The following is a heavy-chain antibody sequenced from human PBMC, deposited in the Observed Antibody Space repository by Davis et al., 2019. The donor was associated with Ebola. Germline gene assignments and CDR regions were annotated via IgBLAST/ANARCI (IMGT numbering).Heavy chain of an antibody. D-gene: IGHD1-26*01. J-gene: IGHJ4*02. V-gene: IGHV1-18*01. Sequence: ASVKVSCKASGYTFSSYGISWVRQAPGQGLEWMGWISAYNGNTNYAQKLQGSVTMTTDTSTRTAYMELRSLRSDDTAVYYCARGGEWELLFVFDYWGQGTLVTVSS. CDR1: GYTFSSYG. CDR3: ARGGEWELLFVFDY. CDR2: ISAYNGNT.